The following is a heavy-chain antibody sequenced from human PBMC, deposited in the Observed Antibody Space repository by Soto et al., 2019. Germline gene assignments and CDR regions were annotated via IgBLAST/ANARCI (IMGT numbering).Heavy chain of an antibody. CDR1: EGTFSSNA. D-gene: IGHD2-2*01. CDR3: ARHVPAAGYYYGMDV. J-gene: IGHJ6*02. V-gene: IGHV1-69*12. Sequence: VQLVQSGAEVKKPGSSVKVSCKASEGTFSSNAISWVRQAPGQGLEWMGGIIPIFGTANYAQKFQGRVTITADESTSTAYMELSSLRSEDTAVYFCARHVPAAGYYYGMDVWGQGTTVTVSS. CDR2: IIPIFGTA.